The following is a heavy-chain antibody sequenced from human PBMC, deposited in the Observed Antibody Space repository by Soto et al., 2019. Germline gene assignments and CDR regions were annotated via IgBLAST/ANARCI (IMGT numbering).Heavy chain of an antibody. D-gene: IGHD1-1*01. CDR2: VYSTGGT. CDR3: VRQGIGNLHGLVDV. CDR1: SGPSSSHN. V-gene: IGHV4-59*08. J-gene: IGHJ6*02. Sequence: QVQLQQSGPGLVKPSETPSLTCSVSSGPSSSHNWGWIRQPPGRGLEWIGYVYSTGGTSYNPSLKSRVTRSADTSTNHISLTLTSVPAADTAVYYCVRQGIGNLHGLVDVWGQGTTVRVSS.